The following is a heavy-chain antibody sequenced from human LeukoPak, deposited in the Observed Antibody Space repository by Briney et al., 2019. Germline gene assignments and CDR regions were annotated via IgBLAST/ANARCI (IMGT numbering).Heavy chain of an antibody. Sequence: PSETLSLTCTVSGGSISSYYWSWIRQPPGKGLEWIGYIYYSGSTNYNPSLKSRVTISVDTSKNQFSLKLSSVTAADTAVYYCARGRKPRYSSFDYWGQGTLVTVSS. CDR2: IYYSGST. D-gene: IGHD5-18*01. J-gene: IGHJ4*02. V-gene: IGHV4-59*12. CDR3: ARGRKPRYSSFDY. CDR1: GGSISSYY.